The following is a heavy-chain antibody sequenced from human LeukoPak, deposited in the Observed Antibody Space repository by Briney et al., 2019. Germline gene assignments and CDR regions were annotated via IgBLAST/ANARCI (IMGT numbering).Heavy chain of an antibody. CDR2: IYYSGST. V-gene: IGHV4-39*06. J-gene: IGHJ4*02. D-gene: IGHD6-13*01. CDR1: GGSISSSSYY. CDR3: ARAGGIAAAGTHFDY. Sequence: SKTLSLTCTVSGGSISSSSYYWGWIRQPPGKGLEWIGSIYYSGSTYYNPSLKSRVTISVDTSKNQFTLKLSSVTAADTAVYYCARAGGIAAAGTHFDYWGQGTLVTVSS.